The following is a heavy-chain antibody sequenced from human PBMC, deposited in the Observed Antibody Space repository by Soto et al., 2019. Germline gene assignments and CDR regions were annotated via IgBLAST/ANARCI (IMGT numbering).Heavy chain of an antibody. CDR3: AKVPDPTYGWFDP. V-gene: IGHV3-23*01. CDR1: GFTFSTYA. D-gene: IGHD4-17*01. Sequence: GGSLRLSCAASGFTFSTYAMSWVRQAPGKGLEWVSLINNSGGTTYYADSVKGRFTISRDNSKNTLYLQMNSLRAEDTAVYYCAKVPDPTYGWFDPWGQGTLVTVSS. J-gene: IGHJ5*02. CDR2: INNSGGTT.